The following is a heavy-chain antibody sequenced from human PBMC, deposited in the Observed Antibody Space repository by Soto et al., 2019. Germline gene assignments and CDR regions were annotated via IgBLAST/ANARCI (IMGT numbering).Heavy chain of an antibody. D-gene: IGHD1-7*01. J-gene: IGHJ5*02. CDR3: GRSGAELRGDWFDP. CDR1: GGTFSSYA. Sequence: QVQLVQSGAEVKKPGSSVKVSCKASGGTFSSYAISWVRQAPGQGLEWMGGIIPIFGTANYAQKFQGRVTITVDESRSAAYKERSRLRCGERAVDYGGRSGAELRGDWFDPWGQGTLVTVSS. V-gene: IGHV1-69*01. CDR2: IIPIFGTA.